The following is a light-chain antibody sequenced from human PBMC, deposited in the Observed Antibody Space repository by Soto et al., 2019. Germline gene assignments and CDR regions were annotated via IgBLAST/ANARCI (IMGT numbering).Light chain of an antibody. V-gene: IGKV1-17*01. CDR2: AAD. CDR1: QGIGND. CDR3: LPHNSYPWT. J-gene: IGKJ1*01. Sequence: DIQMTQSPSSLSASVGDRVTITCRTSQGIGNDLGWYQQKPGKAPKRLIYAADSLQSGVPSRFSGSGSGTEFTLTISSLQPEDFATYYCLPHNSYPWTYGQGTKVEIK.